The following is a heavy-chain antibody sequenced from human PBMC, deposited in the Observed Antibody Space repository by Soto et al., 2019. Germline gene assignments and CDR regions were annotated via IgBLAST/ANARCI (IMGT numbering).Heavy chain of an antibody. CDR1: GDSVSSNSAA. CDR2: TYYRSKWYN. V-gene: IGHV6-1*01. J-gene: IGHJ6*02. D-gene: IGHD6-6*01. Sequence: PSQTLSLTCAISGDSVSSNSAAWNWIRQSPSRGLEWLGRTYYRSKWYNDYAVSVKSRITINPDTSKNQFSLQLNSVTPEDTAVYYCARGTYSSSSGRYYYGMDVWGQGTTVTVSS. CDR3: ARGTYSSSSGRYYYGMDV.